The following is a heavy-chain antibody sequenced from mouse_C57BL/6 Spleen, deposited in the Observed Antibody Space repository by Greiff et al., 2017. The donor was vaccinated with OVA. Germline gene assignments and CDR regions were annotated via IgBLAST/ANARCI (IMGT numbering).Heavy chain of an antibody. J-gene: IGHJ3*01. D-gene: IGHD1-1*01. V-gene: IGHV5-16*01. CDR2: INYDGSST. CDR1: GFTFSDYY. Sequence: EVQLVESEGGLVQPGSSMKLSCTASGFTFSDYYMAWVRQVPEKGLEWVANINYDGSSTYYLDSLKSRFIISRDNAKNILYLQMSSLKSVDTATYYCARGEYYYGSSYVPFAYWGQGTLVTVSA. CDR3: ARGEYYYGSSYVPFAY.